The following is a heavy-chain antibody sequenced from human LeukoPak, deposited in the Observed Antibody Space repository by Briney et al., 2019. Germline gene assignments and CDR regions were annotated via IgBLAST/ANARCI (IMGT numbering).Heavy chain of an antibody. CDR1: GGSFSGYY. D-gene: IGHD4-11*01. CDR2: INHSGST. J-gene: IGHJ5*02. V-gene: IGHV4-34*01. Sequence: SETLSLTCAVYGGSFSGYYWSWIRQPPGKGLEWIGEINHSGSTNYNPSLKSRVTISVDTSKNQFSLKLSSVTAADTAVYYCARDWTTTPGNWFDPWGQGTLVTVSS. CDR3: ARDWTTTPGNWFDP.